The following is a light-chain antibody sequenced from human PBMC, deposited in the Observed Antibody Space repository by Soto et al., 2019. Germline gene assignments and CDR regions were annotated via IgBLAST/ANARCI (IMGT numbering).Light chain of an antibody. CDR3: QQYNSYSRWIFT. J-gene: IGKJ3*01. Sequence: DIQMTQSPSTLSASVGDRVTITCRASQSISSWLAWYQQKPGKAPKLLIYDASSLESGVPSRFSGCGSGTEFTLTISSLQPDDFATYYCQQYNSYSRWIFTFGPGTKVDIK. CDR1: QSISSW. CDR2: DAS. V-gene: IGKV1-5*01.